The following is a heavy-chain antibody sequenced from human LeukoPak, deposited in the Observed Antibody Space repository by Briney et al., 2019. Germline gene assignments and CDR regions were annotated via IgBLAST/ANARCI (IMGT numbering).Heavy chain of an antibody. D-gene: IGHD2-2*01. Sequence: EGSLRLSCAASGFTFSSYAMSWVRQAPGKGLEWVSAISGSGGSTYYADSVKGRFTISRDNSKNTLYLQMNSLRAEDTAVYYCAKSIVVVPAASLYYFDYWGQGTLVTVSS. CDR2: ISGSGGST. CDR3: AKSIVVVPAASLYYFDY. J-gene: IGHJ4*02. V-gene: IGHV3-23*01. CDR1: GFTFSSYA.